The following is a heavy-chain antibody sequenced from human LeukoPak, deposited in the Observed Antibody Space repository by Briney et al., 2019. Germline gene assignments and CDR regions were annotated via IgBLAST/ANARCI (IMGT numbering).Heavy chain of an antibody. V-gene: IGHV4-39*07. J-gene: IGHJ4*02. CDR2: IYYSGST. CDR3: ARSITMIVVVIGNFDY. CDR1: GGSISSSSYY. D-gene: IGHD3-22*01. Sequence: SETLSLTCTVSGGSISSSSYYWGWIRQPPGKGLEWIGSIYYSGSTYYNPSLKSRVTISVDTSKNQFSLKLSSVTAADTAVYYCARSITMIVVVIGNFDYWGQGTLVTVSS.